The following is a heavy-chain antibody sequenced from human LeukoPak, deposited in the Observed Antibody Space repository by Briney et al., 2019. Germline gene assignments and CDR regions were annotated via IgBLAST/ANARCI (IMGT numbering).Heavy chain of an antibody. CDR2: IYYSGST. Sequence: SETLSLTCTVSGGSINSYSHYWGWIRQAPGKGLEWIGSIYYSGSTYHNPSLKSRVTISVDTSKNQISLNLTSVTAADTAVYYRARGPSWGSAYFDYWGQGTLVTVSS. J-gene: IGHJ4*02. CDR3: ARGPSWGSAYFDY. V-gene: IGHV4-39*07. CDR1: GGSINSYSHY. D-gene: IGHD7-27*01.